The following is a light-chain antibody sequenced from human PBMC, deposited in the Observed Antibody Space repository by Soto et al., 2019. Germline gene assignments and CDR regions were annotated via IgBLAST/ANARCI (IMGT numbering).Light chain of an antibody. J-gene: IGKJ5*01. CDR3: QQYDDLPIT. V-gene: IGKV1-33*01. CDR2: DAS. CDR1: QRTRSS. Sequence: GDRVTITCRASQRTRSSLAWYQQKPGKAPKLLIYDASSLETGVPSRFSGGGSGTDFTFTITSLQPEDVAIYYCQQYDDLPITFGQGTRLEIK.